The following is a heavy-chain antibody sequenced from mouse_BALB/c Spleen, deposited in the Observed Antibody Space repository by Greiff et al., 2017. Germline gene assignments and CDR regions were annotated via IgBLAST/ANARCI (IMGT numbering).Heavy chain of an antibody. D-gene: IGHD1-1*01. J-gene: IGHJ2*01. CDR3: ARGDYGSSYYFDY. CDR2: INPYNDGT. Sequence: VHVKQSGPELVKPGASVKMSCKASGYTFTSYVMHWVKQKPGQGLEWIGYINPYNDGTKYNEKFKGKATLTSDKSSSTAYMELSSLTSEDSAVYYCARGDYGSSYYFDYWGQGTTLTVSS. CDR1: GYTFTSYV. V-gene: IGHV1-14*01.